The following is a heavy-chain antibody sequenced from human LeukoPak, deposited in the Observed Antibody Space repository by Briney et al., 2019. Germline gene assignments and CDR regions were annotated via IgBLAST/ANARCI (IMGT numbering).Heavy chain of an antibody. CDR2: IWHDGSHK. CDR3: ARDFVRFLEPNPLNYFDY. Sequence: GGSLRLSCAASGFAFNTYAMHWVRQAPGKGLEWVTLIWHDGSHKFYIDSVRGRFTISRDNSRNTVYLQMNGLRAEDTAVYYCARDFVRFLEPNPLNYFDYWGQGTLVTVSS. J-gene: IGHJ4*02. D-gene: IGHD3-3*01. CDR1: GFAFNTYA. V-gene: IGHV3-33*01.